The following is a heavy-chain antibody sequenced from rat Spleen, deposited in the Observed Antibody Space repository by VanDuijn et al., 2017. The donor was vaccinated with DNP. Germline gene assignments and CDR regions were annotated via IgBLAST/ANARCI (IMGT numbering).Heavy chain of an antibody. CDR3: TSDSLNSSSFVY. J-gene: IGHJ2*01. CDR2: MGYDGDT. V-gene: IGHV2-63*01. D-gene: IGHD1-2*01. Sequence: QVQLKESGPGLVQPSETLSLTCTVSGFSLTTYSVSWVRQPSGKGPERMGKMGYDGDTAYNSALKSRLSISRDTSKSQVFLKMNSLQTDDTGTYYCTSDSLNSSSFVYWGQGVMVTVSS. CDR1: GFSLTTYS.